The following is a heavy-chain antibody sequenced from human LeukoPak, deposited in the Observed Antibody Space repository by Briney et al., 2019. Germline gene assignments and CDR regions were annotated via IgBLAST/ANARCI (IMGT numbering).Heavy chain of an antibody. J-gene: IGHJ4*02. Sequence: GGSLRLSCAASGFTVSDYHMSWVRQAPGRGLEWISYITSSGRSINHADSVKGRFTISRDNAKNSVVLQMSSLTVEDTAVYYCTRERRGSYYAFEYWGQGALVTVSS. CDR2: ITSSGRSI. V-gene: IGHV3-11*01. D-gene: IGHD3-16*01. CDR1: GFTVSDYH. CDR3: TRERRGSYYAFEY.